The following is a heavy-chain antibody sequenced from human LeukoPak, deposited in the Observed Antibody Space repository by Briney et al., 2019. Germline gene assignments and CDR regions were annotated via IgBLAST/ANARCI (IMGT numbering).Heavy chain of an antibody. CDR2: INTDNDKT. CDR3: ARVASTTRRHDAFDI. Sequence: ASVKVSCKASGYTFTNYGISWVRQAPGQGLEWMGWINTDNDKTGYAQKFQGRVTMTTTTSTTTAYMEVRSLTSDDTAVYYCARVASTTRRHDAFDIWGLGTMVTVSS. D-gene: IGHD1-1*01. CDR1: GYTFTNYG. V-gene: IGHV1-18*01. J-gene: IGHJ3*02.